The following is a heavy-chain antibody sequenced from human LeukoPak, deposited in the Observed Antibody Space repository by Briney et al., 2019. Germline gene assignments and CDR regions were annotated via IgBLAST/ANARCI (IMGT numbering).Heavy chain of an antibody. D-gene: IGHD2-2*01. CDR2: IYYSGST. Sequence: PSETLSLTCTVSGGSISSSSYYWGWIRQPPGKGLEWIGTIYYSGSTYYKPSLKSRVTISVDTSKNQFSLKLSSVTAADTAVYYCARGLQDCSSTSCYEPYPLNWFDPWGQGTLVTVSS. J-gene: IGHJ5*02. V-gene: IGHV4-39*01. CDR3: ARGLQDCSSTSCYEPYPLNWFDP. CDR1: GGSISSSSYY.